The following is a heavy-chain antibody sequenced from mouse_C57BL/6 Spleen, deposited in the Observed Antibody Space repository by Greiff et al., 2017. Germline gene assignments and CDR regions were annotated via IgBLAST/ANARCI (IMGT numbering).Heavy chain of an antibody. V-gene: IGHV5-9*01. Sequence: EVKLMESGGGLVKPGGSLKLSCAASGFTFSSYTMSWVRQTPEKRLEWVATISGGGGNTYYPDSVKGRFTISRDNAKNTLYLQMSSLRSEDTALYYCARQGVYYGSSYGYAMDYWGQGTSVTVSS. CDR2: ISGGGGNT. CDR3: ARQGVYYGSSYGYAMDY. CDR1: GFTFSSYT. J-gene: IGHJ4*01. D-gene: IGHD1-1*01.